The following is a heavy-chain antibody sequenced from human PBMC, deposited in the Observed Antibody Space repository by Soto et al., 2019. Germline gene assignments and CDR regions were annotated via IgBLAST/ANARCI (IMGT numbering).Heavy chain of an antibody. J-gene: IGHJ4*02. CDR2: INPSGGST. V-gene: IGHV1-46*01. CDR3: AKDQYYYDSSGFPPY. Sequence: ASVKVSCKAPGYTFTSYYMHWVRQAPGQGLEWMGIINPSGGSTSYAQKFQGRVTMTRDTSTSTVYMELSSLRAEDTAVYYCAKDQYYYDSSGFPPYWGQGTLVTVSS. D-gene: IGHD3-22*01. CDR1: GYTFTSYY.